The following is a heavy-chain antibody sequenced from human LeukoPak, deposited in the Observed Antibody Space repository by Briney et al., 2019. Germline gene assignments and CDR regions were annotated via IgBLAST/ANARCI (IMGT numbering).Heavy chain of an antibody. J-gene: IGHJ4*02. Sequence: PGGSLRLSCAASGFTFSSYAMHWVRQAPGKGLEWVAVISYDGSNKYYADSVKGRFTISRDNSKNTLYLQMNSLRAEDTAVYYCARGVSYGSGSYANYWGQGTLVTVSS. CDR1: GFTFSSYA. V-gene: IGHV3-30-3*01. D-gene: IGHD3-10*01. CDR3: ARGVSYGSGSYANY. CDR2: ISYDGSNK.